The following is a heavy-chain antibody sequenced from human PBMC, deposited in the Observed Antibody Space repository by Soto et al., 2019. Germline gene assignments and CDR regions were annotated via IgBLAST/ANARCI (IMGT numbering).Heavy chain of an antibody. V-gene: IGHV3-9*01. J-gene: IGHJ4*02. Sequence: PLRLSCAAPVFTCDNYAMHWVRQAPGKGLEWVSGISWNSNTIAYADSVKGRFTISRDNAKNSLYLQMNSLRAEDTAFYYCAKDTGPNWGQGTLVTVSS. CDR3: AKDTGPN. CDR2: ISWNSNTI. CDR1: VFTCDNYA.